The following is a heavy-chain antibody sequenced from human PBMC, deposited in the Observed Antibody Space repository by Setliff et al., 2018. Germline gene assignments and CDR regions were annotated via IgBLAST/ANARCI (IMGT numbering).Heavy chain of an antibody. CDR1: GFTFSSYS. CDR3: ARDPAGWDTAMVNWFDP. V-gene: IGHV3-48*01. J-gene: IGHJ5*02. D-gene: IGHD5-18*01. CDR2: ISSSSSTI. Sequence: GGSLRLSCAASGFTFSSYSMNWVRQAPGKGLEWVSYISSSSSTIYYADSVKGRFTISRDNAKNSLYLQMNSLRAEDTAVYYCARDPAGWDTAMVNWFDPWGQGTLVTVSS.